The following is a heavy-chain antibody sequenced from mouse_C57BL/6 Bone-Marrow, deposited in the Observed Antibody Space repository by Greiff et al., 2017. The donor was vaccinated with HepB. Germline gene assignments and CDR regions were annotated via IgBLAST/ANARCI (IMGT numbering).Heavy chain of an antibody. CDR3: ARRIDY. CDR1: GFTFSSYG. CDR2: ISSGGSYT. Sequence: VLLVESGGDLVKPGGSLKLSCAASGFTFSSYGMSWVRQTPDKRLEWVATISSGGSYTYYPDSVKGRFTISRDNAKNTLYLQMSSLKSEDTAMYYCARRIDYWGQGTTLTVSS. J-gene: IGHJ2*01. V-gene: IGHV5-6*01.